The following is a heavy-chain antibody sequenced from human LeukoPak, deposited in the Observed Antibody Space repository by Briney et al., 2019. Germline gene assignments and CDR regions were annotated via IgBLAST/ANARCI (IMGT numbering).Heavy chain of an antibody. CDR1: GFSFSTYY. D-gene: IGHD1-14*01. CDR3: VRENHGSFDY. J-gene: IGHJ4*02. Sequence: PGGSLRLSCAASGFSFSTYYVNWVRQAPGKGLEWVSCISSSSAYIFYADSVRGRFAISRDNAKNSLYLQMNSLRADDTAVYYCVRENHGSFDYWGQGSLVTVSS. V-gene: IGHV3-21*01. CDR2: ISSSSAYI.